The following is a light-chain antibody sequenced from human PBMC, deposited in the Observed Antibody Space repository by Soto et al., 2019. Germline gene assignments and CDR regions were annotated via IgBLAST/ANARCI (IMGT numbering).Light chain of an antibody. Sequence: QSALTQPASVSGSPGQSITISCTGTSSDVGGYNYVSWYQHHPGKAPKLMIYDVSNRPSGVSNRFSGSKSGNTASLTISGLQAEDEADYYCSSYSSSSTHYVFGTGTKVTVL. V-gene: IGLV2-14*03. CDR3: SSYSSSSTHYV. CDR1: SSDVGGYNY. J-gene: IGLJ1*01. CDR2: DVS.